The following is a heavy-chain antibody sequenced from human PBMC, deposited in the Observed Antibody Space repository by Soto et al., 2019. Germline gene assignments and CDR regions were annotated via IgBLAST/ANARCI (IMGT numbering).Heavy chain of an antibody. V-gene: IGHV4-39*02. CDR3: AREGARWLVYNYYGMAV. Sequence: SSETLSLTCTVSGGSISSSSYYWGWIRQPPGKGLEWIGSIYYSGSTYYNPSLKSRVTISVDTSKNQFSLKLSSVTAADTAVYYCAREGARWLVYNYYGMAVWGQGTTVTVSS. D-gene: IGHD6-19*01. CDR1: GGSISSSSYY. CDR2: IYYSGST. J-gene: IGHJ6*02.